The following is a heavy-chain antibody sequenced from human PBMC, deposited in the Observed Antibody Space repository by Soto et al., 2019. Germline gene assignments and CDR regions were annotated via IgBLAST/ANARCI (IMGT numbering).Heavy chain of an antibody. D-gene: IGHD6-25*01. V-gene: IGHV4-59*01. J-gene: IGHJ4*02. CDR3: ARVIAAGQPDFDY. CDR1: GGSISSYY. CDR2: IYYSGST. Sequence: SETLSLTCTVSGGSISSYYWSWIRQPPGKGLEWIGYIYYSGSTNYNPSLKSRVTISVDTSKNQFSLKLSSVTAADTAAYYCARVIAAGQPDFDYWGQGTLVTVSS.